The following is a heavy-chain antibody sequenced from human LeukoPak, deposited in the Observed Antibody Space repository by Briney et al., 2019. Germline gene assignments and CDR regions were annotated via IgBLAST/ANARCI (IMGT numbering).Heavy chain of an antibody. J-gene: IGHJ4*02. CDR3: AKVGMTTVTTAY. Sequence: PGGPLRLSCAASGFTFSSYGMHWVHQAPGKGLEWVAFIRYDGSNKYYADSVKGRFTISRDNSKNTLYLQMNSLRAEDTAVYYCAKVGMTTVTTAYWGQGTLVTVSS. CDR2: IRYDGSNK. CDR1: GFTFSSYG. V-gene: IGHV3-30*02. D-gene: IGHD4-17*01.